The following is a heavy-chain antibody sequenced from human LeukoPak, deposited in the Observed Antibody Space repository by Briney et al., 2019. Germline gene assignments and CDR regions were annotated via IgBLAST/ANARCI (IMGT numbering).Heavy chain of an antibody. CDR3: ARYRPAVDYFDY. J-gene: IGHJ4*02. CDR1: GYTFSAYY. V-gene: IGHV1-2*02. D-gene: IGHD2-2*01. Sequence: ASVTVSCKASGYTFSAYYLHWVRQAPGQGLEWMGWINSNSGGTSYAQKFQGRVTMTRDTSISTAYLEVSRLTSGDTAVYYCARYRPAVDYFDYWGQGILVTVSS. CDR2: INSNSGGT.